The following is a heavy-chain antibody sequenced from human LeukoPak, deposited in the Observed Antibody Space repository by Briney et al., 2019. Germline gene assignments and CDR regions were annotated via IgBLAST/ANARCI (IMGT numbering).Heavy chain of an antibody. Sequence: PSETLSLTCAVYGGSFSGYYWSWIRQPPGKGLEWIGEINHSGSTNYNPSLKSRVTISVDTSKNQFSLKLSSVTAADTAVYYCVRGNTWFGYYFDYWGQGTLVTVSS. J-gene: IGHJ4*02. D-gene: IGHD3-10*01. CDR3: VRGNTWFGYYFDY. CDR2: INHSGST. V-gene: IGHV4-34*01. CDR1: GGSFSGYY.